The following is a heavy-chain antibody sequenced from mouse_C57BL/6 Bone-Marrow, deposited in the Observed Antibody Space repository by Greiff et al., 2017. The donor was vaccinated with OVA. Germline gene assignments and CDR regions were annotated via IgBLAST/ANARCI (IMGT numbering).Heavy chain of an antibody. J-gene: IGHJ2*01. CDR1: GFTFSDYY. Sequence: EVHLVESEGGLVQPGSSMKLSCTASGFTFSDYYMAWVRQVPEKGLEWVANINYDGSSTYYLDPLTSRFIISRYSARNIVDMQMSRLMSEVTTTYYYARDGYRSMRVRRGYWFDYWGQGTTLTVSS. V-gene: IGHV5-16*01. CDR2: INYDGSST. CDR3: ARDGYRSMRVRRGYWFDY. D-gene: IGHD2-14*01.